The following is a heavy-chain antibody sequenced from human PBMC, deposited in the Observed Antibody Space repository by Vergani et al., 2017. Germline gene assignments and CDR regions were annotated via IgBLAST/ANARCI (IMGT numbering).Heavy chain of an antibody. D-gene: IGHD2-2*01. CDR3: ARDSGEYCSSTSCCMEDY. J-gene: IGHJ4*02. Sequence: QVQLQESGPGLVKPSQTLSLTCTVSGGSISSGDYYWSWIRQPPGKGLEWIGYIYYSGSTYYNPSLKSRVTISVDTSKNQFSLKLSSVTAADTAVYYCARDSGEYCSSTSCCMEDYWGQGTLVTVSS. CDR1: GGSISSGDYY. CDR2: IYYSGST. V-gene: IGHV4-30-4*08.